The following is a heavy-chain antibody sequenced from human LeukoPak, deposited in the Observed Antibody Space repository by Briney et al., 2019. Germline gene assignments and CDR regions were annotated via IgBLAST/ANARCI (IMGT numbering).Heavy chain of an antibody. CDR3: AKASVAMTKSYYFYGMDG. V-gene: IGHV1-69*13. D-gene: IGHD5-12*01. CDR1: AGTFSSYT. J-gene: IGHJ6*01. CDR2: IMLTFGAD. Sequence: SVKVSCKPSAGTFSSYTISWVRQAPGQGLEWIGGIMLTFGADYYAHPLQGRVTITADDSTRTAYLELSSLRAEAPAVYSCAKASVAMTKSYYFYGMDGCGQGATVTDSS.